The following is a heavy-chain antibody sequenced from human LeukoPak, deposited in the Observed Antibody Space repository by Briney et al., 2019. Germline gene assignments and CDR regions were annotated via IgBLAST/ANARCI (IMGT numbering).Heavy chain of an antibody. V-gene: IGHV3-7*01. CDR2: IRQDGAEK. CDR3: AKVPIPYSSGWYLNY. Sequence: PGGSLRLSCAASGFTFSTFWMTWVRQAPGKGLEWVANIRQDGAEKYYVDPVKGRFTISRDNAKNSLYLQMNSLRAEDTAVYYCAKVPIPYSSGWYLNYWGQGTLVTVSS. CDR1: GFTFSTFW. J-gene: IGHJ4*02. D-gene: IGHD6-19*01.